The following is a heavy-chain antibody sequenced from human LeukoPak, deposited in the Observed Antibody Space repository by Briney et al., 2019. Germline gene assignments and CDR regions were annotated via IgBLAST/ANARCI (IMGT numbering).Heavy chain of an antibody. CDR3: AKDMGYSSSCFDY. V-gene: IGHV3-43*01. J-gene: IGHJ4*02. Sequence: GGSLRLSCAASGFTFDDYTMHWVRQAPGNGLECVSLISWDGGSTYYADSVKGRFTISRDNSKNSLYLQMNSLRTEDTALYYCAKDMGYSSSCFDYWGQGTLVTVSS. D-gene: IGHD6-6*01. CDR2: ISWDGGST. CDR1: GFTFDDYT.